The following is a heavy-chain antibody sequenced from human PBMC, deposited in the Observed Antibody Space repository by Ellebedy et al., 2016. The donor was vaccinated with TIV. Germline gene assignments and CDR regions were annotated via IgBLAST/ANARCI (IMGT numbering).Heavy chain of an antibody. Sequence: ASVKVSCKASGYTFTSYGISWVRQAPGQGLEWMGGIIPIFGTANYAQKFQGRVTITADESTSTAYMELSSLRSEDTAVYYCARGALSVWGTVTILDYWGQGTLVTVSS. D-gene: IGHD3-16*01. V-gene: IGHV1-69*13. CDR2: IIPIFGTA. J-gene: IGHJ4*02. CDR1: GYTFTSYG. CDR3: ARGALSVWGTVTILDY.